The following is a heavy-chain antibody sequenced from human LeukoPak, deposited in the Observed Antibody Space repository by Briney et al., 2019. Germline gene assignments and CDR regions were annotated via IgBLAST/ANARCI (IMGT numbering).Heavy chain of an antibody. V-gene: IGHV1-46*01. CDR1: GYTFTSYS. Sequence: ASVKVSCKASGYTFTSYSIYWVRQAPGQGLEWMGIINPSGGSTRNAQKFQGRVTMTRDTSISTAYMELSRLRSDDTVVYYCARGGEVVPAAPSDPVDYWGQGTLVTVSS. CDR3: ARGGEVVPAAPSDPVDY. J-gene: IGHJ4*02. CDR2: INPSGGST. D-gene: IGHD2-2*01.